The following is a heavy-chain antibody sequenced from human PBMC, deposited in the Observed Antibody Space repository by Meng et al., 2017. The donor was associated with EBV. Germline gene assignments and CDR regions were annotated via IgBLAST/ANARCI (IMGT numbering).Heavy chain of an antibody. CDR1: GGTFRSDA. D-gene: IGHD3-10*01. Sequence: QVEWLKLGGEVKKPGSSVRVSCRTAGGTFRSDAVSWVRQAPGQGLEWMGGLIPMVGAPHYAQKFQGRVTIIADESTSTHSMELNSLRSEDTAMYYCASESGRGFTPDYWGQGTLVTVSS. J-gene: IGHJ4*02. CDR3: ASESGRGFTPDY. CDR2: LIPMVGAP. V-gene: IGHV1-69*01.